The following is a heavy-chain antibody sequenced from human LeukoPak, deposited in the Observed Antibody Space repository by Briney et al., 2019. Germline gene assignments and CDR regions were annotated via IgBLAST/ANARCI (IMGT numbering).Heavy chain of an antibody. V-gene: IGHV1-2*02. CDR1: GYTFTGYY. Sequence: ASVKVSCKASGYTFTGYYMHWVRQAPGQGLEWMGWINPTSGGTKYAQKFQGRVTMTRDTSISTAYMELSRLRSDDTAVYYCARTTVTTDAVDFDSWGQGTLVTVSS. CDR3: ARTTVTTDAVDFDS. CDR2: INPTSGGT. D-gene: IGHD4-17*01. J-gene: IGHJ5*01.